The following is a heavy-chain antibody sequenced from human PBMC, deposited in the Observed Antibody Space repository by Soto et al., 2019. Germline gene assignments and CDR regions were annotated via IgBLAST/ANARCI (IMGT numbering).Heavy chain of an antibody. CDR2: INAANGDT. CDR3: VRRHVSATGIDWFDP. V-gene: IGHV1-3*01. J-gene: IGHJ5*02. Sequence: AASVKVSCKASGYTFTSYGIHWVRQAPGQRLEWMGWINAANGDTKYSPKFQGRVTITRDTSASTAYMELSSLRSEDTAVYYCVRRHVSATGIDWFDPWGRGTLVTVSS. D-gene: IGHD6-13*01. CDR1: GYTFTSYG.